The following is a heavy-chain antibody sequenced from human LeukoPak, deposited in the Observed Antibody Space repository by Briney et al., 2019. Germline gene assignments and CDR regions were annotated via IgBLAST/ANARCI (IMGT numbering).Heavy chain of an antibody. V-gene: IGHV4-4*07. CDR3: VRHGADFWSGYYSY. CDR1: GGSISSYY. CDR2: IYTSGST. D-gene: IGHD3-3*01. J-gene: IGHJ4*02. Sequence: PSETLSLTCTVSGGSISSYYWSWIRQPAGKGLEWIGRIYTSGSTNYNPSLKSRVTMSVDTSKNQFSLKLSSVTAADTAVYYCVRHGADFWSGYYSYWGQGTLVTVSS.